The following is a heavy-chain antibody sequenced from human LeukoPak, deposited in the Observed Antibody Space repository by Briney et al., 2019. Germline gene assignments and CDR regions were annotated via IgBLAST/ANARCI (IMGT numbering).Heavy chain of an antibody. CDR2: INHSGST. Sequence: PSETLSLTCAVYGGSFSGYYWSWIRQPPGKGLEWIREINHSGSTNYNPSLKSRVTISVDTSKNQFSLKLSSVTAADTAVYYCARVARGTSCCFFDYWGQGTLVTVSS. V-gene: IGHV4-34*01. CDR1: GGSFSGYY. CDR3: ARVARGTSCCFFDY. D-gene: IGHD2-2*01. J-gene: IGHJ4*02.